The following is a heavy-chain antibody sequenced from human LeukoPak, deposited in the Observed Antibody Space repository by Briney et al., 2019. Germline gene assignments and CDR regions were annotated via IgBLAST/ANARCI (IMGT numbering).Heavy chain of an antibody. CDR3: ARISRSLYYYGMDV. J-gene: IGHJ6*02. CDR2: IYYSGST. Sequence: SETLSLTCTVSGGSISSYYWSWIRQSPGKGLEWIGYIYYSGSTNYNPSLKSRVTISVDTSKNQFSLKLSSVTAADTAVYYCARISRSLYYYGMDVWGQGTTVTVSS. CDR1: GGSISSYY. D-gene: IGHD3-3*02. V-gene: IGHV4-59*08.